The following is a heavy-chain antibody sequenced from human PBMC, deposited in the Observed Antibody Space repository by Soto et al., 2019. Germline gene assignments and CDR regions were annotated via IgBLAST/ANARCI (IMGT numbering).Heavy chain of an antibody. CDR2: IVVGSGNT. Sequence: ASVKVSCKASGFTFTSSAVQWVRQARGQRLEWIGWIVVGSGNTNYAQKFQERVTITRDMSTSTAYMELSSLRSEDTAVYYCAAEGQIDDAFDIWAQGTMVTVSS. J-gene: IGHJ3*02. CDR3: AAEGQIDDAFDI. CDR1: GFTFTSSA. V-gene: IGHV1-58*01.